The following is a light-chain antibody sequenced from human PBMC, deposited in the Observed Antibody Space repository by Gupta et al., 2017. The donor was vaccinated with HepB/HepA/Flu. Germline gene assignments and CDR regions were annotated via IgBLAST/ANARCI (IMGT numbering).Light chain of an antibody. CDR2: DDT. J-gene: IGLJ2*01. Sequence: VLTQPASESMAKGMTANITSGGNKIERKSVHWYQQKPGQAPVLVVYDDTDRPSRIPERFSGSNSGDTATLTISRVEAGDEADYYCQVWDSDTDHVIFGGGTKLTVL. V-gene: IGLV3-21*03. CDR3: QVWDSDTDHVI. CDR1: KIERKS.